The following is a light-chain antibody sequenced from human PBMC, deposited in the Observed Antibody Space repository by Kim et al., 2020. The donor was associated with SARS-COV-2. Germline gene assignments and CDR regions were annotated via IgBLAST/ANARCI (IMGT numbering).Light chain of an antibody. J-gene: IGKJ1*01. Sequence: DIQMTQSPSSLSASVGDRITITCRASQDIANSLAWYQQKPGEVPTVLIYAASTLQSGVPSRFSGSGSGTEFTLTIGSLQTEDVATYYCQKYNSAPWTFGPGTKVDIK. CDR3: QKYNSAPWT. CDR1: QDIANS. CDR2: AAS. V-gene: IGKV1-27*01.